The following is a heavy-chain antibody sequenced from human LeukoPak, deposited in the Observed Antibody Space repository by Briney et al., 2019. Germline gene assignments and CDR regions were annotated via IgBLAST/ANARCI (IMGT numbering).Heavy chain of an antibody. CDR3: AREVKAATYVWFDP. Sequence: ASETLSLTCTVSGGSVSSGGYYWSWIRQYPGKGLEWIVHIYYSGNTYYSPSLKSRVTISVDTSKNQFSLKLSSVTAADTAVYYCAREVKAATYVWFDPWGQGTLVTVSS. CDR2: IYYSGNT. D-gene: IGHD2-15*01. J-gene: IGHJ5*02. CDR1: GGSVSSGGYY. V-gene: IGHV4-31*03.